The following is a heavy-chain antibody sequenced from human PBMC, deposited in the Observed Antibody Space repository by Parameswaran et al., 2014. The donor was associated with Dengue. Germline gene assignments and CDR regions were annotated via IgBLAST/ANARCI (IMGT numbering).Heavy chain of an antibody. J-gene: IGHJ3*02. CDR2: VHYTGTT. CDR3: ARLGYYDSTGYVDI. Sequence: SETLSLTCTVSGGSINTFYWSWIRQPPGQGLEYIGYVHYTGTTNYNPSLKSRVAISLNTSQNQFSLSLASVTAADTAVYHCARLGYYDSTGYVDIWGQGTMVTVSS. D-gene: IGHD3-22*01. CDR1: GGSINTFY. V-gene: IGHV4-59*08.